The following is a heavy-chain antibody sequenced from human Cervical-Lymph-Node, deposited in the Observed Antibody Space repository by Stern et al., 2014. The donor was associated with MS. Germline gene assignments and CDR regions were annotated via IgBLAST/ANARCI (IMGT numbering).Heavy chain of an antibody. CDR2: IFSNDEK. CDR1: GFSISNTQMG. V-gene: IGHV2-26*01. D-gene: IGHD2/OR15-2a*01. J-gene: IGHJ4*02. Sequence: QITLKESGPVLVKPTETLTLTCTVSGFSISNTQMGVTWIRQPPGKALEWLAHIFSNDEKSYSTSLKSRLTISKDTSKSQVVLTLTNMDPVDTATYYCARINVGPTFYSPFDYWGQGALVTVSS. CDR3: ARINVGPTFYSPFDY.